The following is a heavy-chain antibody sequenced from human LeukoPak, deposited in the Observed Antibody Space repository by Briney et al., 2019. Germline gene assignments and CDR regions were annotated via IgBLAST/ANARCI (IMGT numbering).Heavy chain of an antibody. CDR1: GGSISNFC. V-gene: IGHV4-59*01. CDR2: IAYSGST. J-gene: IGHJ6*01. CDR3: AIASGYGLDV. Sequence: PSPTLSLTCTVSGGSISNFCCNWIRQPPGKGLEWIGYIAYSGSTNTNPSLKSRVTMSSDRAKKQFSLELNSVTAADAAVYYCAIASGYGLDVRVQGTTVSDS. D-gene: IGHD7-27*01.